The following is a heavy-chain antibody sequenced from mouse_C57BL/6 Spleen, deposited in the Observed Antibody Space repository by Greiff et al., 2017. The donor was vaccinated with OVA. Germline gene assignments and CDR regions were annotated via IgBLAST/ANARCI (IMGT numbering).Heavy chain of an antibody. CDR1: GFTFSSYG. CDR3: ARHALSTMPKGLTYYFDY. D-gene: IGHD2-1*01. V-gene: IGHV5-6*01. CDR2: ISSGGSYT. Sequence: EVKLVESGGDLVKPGGSLKLSCAASGFTFSSYGMSWVRQTPDKRLEWVATISSGGSYTSYPDSVKGRFTLSRDNAKNTLYLQMSSLKSEDTAMYYCARHALSTMPKGLTYYFDYWGQGTTLTVSS. J-gene: IGHJ2*01.